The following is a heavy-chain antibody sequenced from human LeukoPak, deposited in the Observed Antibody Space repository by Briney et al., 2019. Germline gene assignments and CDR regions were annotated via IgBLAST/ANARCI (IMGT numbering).Heavy chain of an antibody. CDR2: IGGDGGST. D-gene: IGHD2-21*02. V-gene: IGHV3-64D*06. CDR1: GFTFSTYV. J-gene: IGHJ4*02. CDR3: VKGLTAIRSF. Sequence: GGSPRLSCSASGFTFSTYVMHWVRQAPGKGLDYVSGIGGDGGSTYYADSVKGRFTISRDNSKNTLYLQMSSLRPEDTAIYYCVKGLTAIRSFWGQGTLVIVSS.